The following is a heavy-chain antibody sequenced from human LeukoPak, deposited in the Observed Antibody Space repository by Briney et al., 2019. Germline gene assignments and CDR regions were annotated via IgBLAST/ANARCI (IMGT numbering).Heavy chain of an antibody. CDR1: GFTFSSYG. D-gene: IGHD5-24*01. CDR2: ISYDGSNK. Sequence: GGPLRLSCAASGFTFSSYGMHWVRQAPGKGLEWVAVISYDGSNKYYADSVKGRFTISRDNSKNTLYLQMNSLRAEDTAVYYCAIDVEMATTLGFDYWGQGTLVTVSS. J-gene: IGHJ4*02. CDR3: AIDVEMATTLGFDY. V-gene: IGHV3-30*03.